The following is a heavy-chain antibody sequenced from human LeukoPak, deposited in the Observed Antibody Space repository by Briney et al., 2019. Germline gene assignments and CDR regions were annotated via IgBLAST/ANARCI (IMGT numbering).Heavy chain of an antibody. D-gene: IGHD3-22*01. CDR2: IYYSAST. CDR1: GGSISSHY. CDR3: ARDGYYDVFDY. V-gene: IGHV4-59*11. J-gene: IGHJ4*02. Sequence: SETLSLTCTVSGGSISSHYWSWIRQPPGKGLERIGYIYYSASTNYNPSLQSRVTISVHTSKNQFSLKLSSVTPADTAVYYCARDGYYDVFDYWGQGTPVTVSS.